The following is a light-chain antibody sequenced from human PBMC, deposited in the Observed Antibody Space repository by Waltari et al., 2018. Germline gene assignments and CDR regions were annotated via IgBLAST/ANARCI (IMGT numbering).Light chain of an antibody. CDR1: QSISSW. Sequence: DIQMTQSPSTLSASVGDRVTITCRASQSISSWVAWFQKKPGKAPKLLIYKATTLESGVPSRFSGSGSGTEFTLTITSLQPDDFATYYCQQYNSHLLTFGGGTKVEIK. V-gene: IGKV1-5*03. J-gene: IGKJ4*01. CDR2: KAT. CDR3: QQYNSHLLT.